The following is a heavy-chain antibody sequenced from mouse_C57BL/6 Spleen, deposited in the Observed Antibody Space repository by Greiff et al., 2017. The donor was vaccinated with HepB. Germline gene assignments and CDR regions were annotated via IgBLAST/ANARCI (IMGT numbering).Heavy chain of an antibody. CDR1: GFTFSSYA. V-gene: IGHV5-9-1*02. J-gene: IGHJ2*01. CDR2: ISSGGDYI. D-gene: IGHD2-4*01. CDR3: TRGEVYDYDDYFDY. Sequence: EVQGVESGEGLVKPGGSLKLSCAASGFTFSSYAMSWVRQTPEKRLEWVAYISSGGDYIYYADTVKGRFTISRDNARNTLYLQMSSLKSEDTAMYYCTRGEVYDYDDYFDYWGQGTTLTVSS.